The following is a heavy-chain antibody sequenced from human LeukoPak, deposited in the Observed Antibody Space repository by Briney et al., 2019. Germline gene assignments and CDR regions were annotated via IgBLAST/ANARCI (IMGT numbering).Heavy chain of an antibody. D-gene: IGHD3-22*01. Sequence: GGSLRLSCAASGFTFSSYSMNWVRQAPGKGLEWVSSISSSSSYIYYADSVKGRFTISRDNAKNSLYLQMDSLRAEDTAVYYCARTSYYDSSGYEEYYFDYWGQGTLVTVSS. J-gene: IGHJ4*02. V-gene: IGHV3-21*01. CDR3: ARTSYYDSSGYEEYYFDY. CDR2: ISSSSSYI. CDR1: GFTFSSYS.